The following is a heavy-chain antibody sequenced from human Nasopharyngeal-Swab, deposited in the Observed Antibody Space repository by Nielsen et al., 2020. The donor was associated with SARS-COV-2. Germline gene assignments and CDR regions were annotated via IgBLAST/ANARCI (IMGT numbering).Heavy chain of an antibody. CDR2: IYYSGST. J-gene: IGHJ6*03. V-gene: IGHV4-31*02. D-gene: IGHD3-22*01. CDR3: ARDYYDSSGYPNRGYMDV. Sequence: IRQRPGMGLEWIGYIYYSGSTYYNPSLKSRVTISVDTSKNQFSLKLSSVTAADTAVYYCARDYYDSSGYPNRGYMDVWGKGTTVTVSS.